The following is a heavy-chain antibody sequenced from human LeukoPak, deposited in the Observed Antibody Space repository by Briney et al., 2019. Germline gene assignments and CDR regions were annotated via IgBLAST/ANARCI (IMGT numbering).Heavy chain of an antibody. Sequence: SQTLSLTCAVSGGSVSSGGYYWSWIRQPPGKGLEWIGYIYYSGSTNYNPSLKSRVTISVDTSKNQFSLKLSSVTAADTAVYYCARQQYSSSPDYWGQGTLVTVSS. CDR2: IYYSGST. CDR1: GGSVSSGGYY. J-gene: IGHJ4*02. CDR3: ARQQYSSSPDY. V-gene: IGHV4-61*08. D-gene: IGHD6-6*01.